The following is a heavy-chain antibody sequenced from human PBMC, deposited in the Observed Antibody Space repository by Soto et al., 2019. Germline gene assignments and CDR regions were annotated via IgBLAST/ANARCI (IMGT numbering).Heavy chain of an antibody. CDR3: ARDPSEGRVGDWFES. D-gene: IGHD2-2*01. J-gene: IGHJ5*01. CDR2: ISSSTSYV. V-gene: IGHV3-21*06. CDR1: GFTFSRYG. Sequence: EVHLVESGGGLVKPGGSLRLSCAASGFTFSRYGMNWLRQAPGKGLEWVASISSSTSYVYYADSVKGRFSASRDNAKNILYQEMCGLRSEDTAVYCCARDPSEGRVGDWFESWGQGTLVTVSS.